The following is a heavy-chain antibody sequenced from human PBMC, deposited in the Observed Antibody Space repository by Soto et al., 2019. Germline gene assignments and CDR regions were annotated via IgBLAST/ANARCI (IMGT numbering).Heavy chain of an antibody. CDR2: VTADKGIT. CDR3: ARVRDTAMAYDAFDI. D-gene: IGHD5-18*01. J-gene: IGHJ3*02. Sequence: GASVKVSCKASGYAFTYYSIHWVRQAPGQRLEWMGWVTADKGITDYAQKFQGRVTITGDKYASTAYMELSSLRSEDTAVYYCARVRDTAMAYDAFDIWGQGTMVTVS. CDR1: GYAFTYYS. V-gene: IGHV1-3*01.